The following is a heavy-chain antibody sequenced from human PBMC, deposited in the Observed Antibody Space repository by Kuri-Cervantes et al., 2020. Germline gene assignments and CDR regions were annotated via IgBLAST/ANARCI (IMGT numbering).Heavy chain of an antibody. CDR2: ISSSSSYI. J-gene: IGHJ6*02. Sequence: GESLKISCAASGFTFSSYSMNWVRQAPGKGLEWVSSISSSSSYIYYADSVKGRFTISRDNAKNSLYLQMNSLRAEDTAVYYCARDSSSWYFYFSEQAMDVWGQGTTVTVSS. D-gene: IGHD6-13*01. CDR1: GFTFSSYS. V-gene: IGHV3-21*01. CDR3: ARDSSSWYFYFSEQAMDV.